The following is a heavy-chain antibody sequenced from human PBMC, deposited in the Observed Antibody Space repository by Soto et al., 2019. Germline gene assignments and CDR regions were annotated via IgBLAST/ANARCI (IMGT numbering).Heavy chain of an antibody. J-gene: IGHJ3*02. V-gene: IGHV1-18*01. Sequence: GPSVKVSCKASGYTFTSYGISWVRQAPGQGLEWMGWISAYNGNTNYAQKLQGRVTMTTDTSTSTAYMELRSLRSDDTAVYYCARETSFYGSGSYHHAFDIWGQGTMVTVSS. CDR2: ISAYNGNT. CDR3: ARETSFYGSGSYHHAFDI. CDR1: GYTFTSYG. D-gene: IGHD3-10*01.